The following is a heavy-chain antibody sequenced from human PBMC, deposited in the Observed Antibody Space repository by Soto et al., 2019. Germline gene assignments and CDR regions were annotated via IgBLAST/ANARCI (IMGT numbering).Heavy chain of an antibody. D-gene: IGHD1-26*01. CDR2: ISDSSTFT. J-gene: IGHJ4*02. V-gene: IGHV3-11*06. CDR3: ARGGSYYVDY. Sequence: QVQLVESGGGLVKPGGSLRLSCAASGYTFSDHYMSWIRQAPGKGLEWVSHISDSSTFTNYADSVKGRFTISRDNAKNSVYLQMNSLRAEDTAVYYCARGGSYYVDYWGQGTLVTVSS. CDR1: GYTFSDHY.